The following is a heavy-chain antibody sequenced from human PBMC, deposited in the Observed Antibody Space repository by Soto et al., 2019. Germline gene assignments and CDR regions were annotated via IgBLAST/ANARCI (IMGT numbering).Heavy chain of an antibody. CDR1: GFTFSIYA. V-gene: IGHV3-64D*06. J-gene: IGHJ4*02. D-gene: IGHD3-22*01. CDR2: ISTNGGST. Sequence: RGSVRLYCSASGFTFSIYAMHWVRQAPGKGLEYVSSISTNGGSTDYADSVKGRFTISRDNSKNTVYLQMSSLRVEDTAVYYCVKGEYYYDSSGYYPFDYWGQGTLVTVSS. CDR3: VKGEYYYDSSGYYPFDY.